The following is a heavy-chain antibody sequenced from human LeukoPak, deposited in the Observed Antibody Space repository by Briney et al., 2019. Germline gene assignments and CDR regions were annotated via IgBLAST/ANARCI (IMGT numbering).Heavy chain of an antibody. CDR2: ISSSSSTI. D-gene: IGHD3-10*01. V-gene: IGHV3-48*04. Sequence: GGSLRLSCAASGFTFSSYSMNWVRQAPGKGLEWVSYISSSSSTIYYADSVKGRFTISRDNAKNSLYLQMNSLRAEDTAVYYCANTMVRGVMNYWGQGTLVTVSS. CDR3: ANTMVRGVMNY. CDR1: GFTFSSYS. J-gene: IGHJ4*02.